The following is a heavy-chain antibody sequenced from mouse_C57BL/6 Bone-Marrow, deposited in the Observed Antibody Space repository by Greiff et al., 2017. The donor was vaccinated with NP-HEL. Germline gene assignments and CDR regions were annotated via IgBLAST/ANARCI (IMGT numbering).Heavy chain of an antibody. D-gene: IGHD2-5*01. CDR1: GYTFTDYY. Sequence: VQLQQSGPELVKPGASVKISCKASGYTFTDYYMNWVKQSHGKSLEWIGDINPNNGGTSYNQKFKGKATLTVDKSSSTAYMELRSLTSEDSAVYYCARLSKSYYYAMDYWGQGTSVTVSS. V-gene: IGHV1-26*01. CDR3: ARLSKSYYYAMDY. J-gene: IGHJ4*01. CDR2: INPNNGGT.